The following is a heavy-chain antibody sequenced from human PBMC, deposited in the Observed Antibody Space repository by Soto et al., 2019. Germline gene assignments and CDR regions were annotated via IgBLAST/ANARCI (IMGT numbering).Heavy chain of an antibody. Sequence: QVQLQESGPGLVKPSQTLSLTCTVSGGSISSGDYYWSWIRQPPGKGLEWIGYIYYSGSTYYNPSIKSRVTISVDTSKNQFSLKLSSVTAADTAVYYGARVNCSSTSCHYYYYGMDVWGQGTTVTVSS. D-gene: IGHD2-2*01. V-gene: IGHV4-30-4*01. J-gene: IGHJ6*02. CDR3: ARVNCSSTSCHYYYYGMDV. CDR2: IYYSGST. CDR1: GGSISSGDYY.